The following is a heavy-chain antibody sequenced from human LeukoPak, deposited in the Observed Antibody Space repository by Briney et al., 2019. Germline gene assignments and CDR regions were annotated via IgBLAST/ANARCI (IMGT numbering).Heavy chain of an antibody. CDR2: IFYSGST. CDR1: GDSINSYY. Sequence: SETLSLTCTVSGDSINSYYWNWIRQPPGKGLEWIGSIFYSGSTFYNPSLMSRVTISVDTSKNQFSLKLNSVTAADTAVYYCARHPYSSSWFNYWGPGTLVTVSS. J-gene: IGHJ4*02. CDR3: ARHPYSSSWFNY. D-gene: IGHD6-13*01. V-gene: IGHV4-59*05.